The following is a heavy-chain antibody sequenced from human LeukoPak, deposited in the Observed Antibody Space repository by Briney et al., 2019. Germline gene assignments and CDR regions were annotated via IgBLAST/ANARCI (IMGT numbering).Heavy chain of an antibody. J-gene: IGHJ3*02. Sequence: ASVKVSCKASGYTFTGYYMHWVRQAPGQGLEWMGWINPNSGGTNYAQKFQGRVTMTRDTHISTAYMELSRLRSDDTAVYYCARRRSSIAARDAFDIWGQGTMVTVSS. CDR2: INPNSGGT. CDR1: GYTFTGYY. D-gene: IGHD6-6*01. V-gene: IGHV1-2*02. CDR3: ARRRSSIAARDAFDI.